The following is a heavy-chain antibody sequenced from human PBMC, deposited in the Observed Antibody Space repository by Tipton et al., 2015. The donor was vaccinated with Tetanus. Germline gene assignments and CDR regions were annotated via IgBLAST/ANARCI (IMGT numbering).Heavy chain of an antibody. D-gene: IGHD3-10*01. Sequence: TLSLTCTVSGGSISSPSYYWGWIRQHPGEGLEWIGYISNSGSTYYNPSLKGRVTISVDTSQKQISLKVNSVTAADTAVYYCARDRGVRGGYYYYHGMDVWGQGTTVTVSS. CDR2: ISNSGST. CDR1: GGSISSPSYY. V-gene: IGHV4-31*03. CDR3: ARDRGVRGGYYYYHGMDV. J-gene: IGHJ6*02.